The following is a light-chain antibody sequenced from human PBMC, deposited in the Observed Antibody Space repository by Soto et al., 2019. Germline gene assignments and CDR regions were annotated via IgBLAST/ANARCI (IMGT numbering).Light chain of an antibody. CDR2: AAS. Sequence: DVKMTQSRSAISAPVGERVTMXXRARQGRSNYLAWFQHKPGQVPKRXIYAASSLQSGVPYRFSGSGSGTDFTLTISSLQPEDFATYYCQQHGSYPRTFGQGTKVDIK. CDR1: QGRSNY. V-gene: IGKV1-17*03. J-gene: IGKJ1*01. CDR3: QQHGSYPRT.